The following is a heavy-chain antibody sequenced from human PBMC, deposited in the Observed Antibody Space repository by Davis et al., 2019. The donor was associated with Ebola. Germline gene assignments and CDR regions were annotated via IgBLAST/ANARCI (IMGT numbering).Heavy chain of an antibody. CDR3: ARQAEGFDY. J-gene: IGHJ4*02. CDR1: GASIGSTTHY. Sequence: PSATLSLTCSVSGASIGSTTHYWAWVRQPPGKGLEYIGSINFRAMTYYNPSLKSRVTISVDKSRNQFSLRLTSVTAADTAVYYCARQAEGFDYWGQGTLVTVSS. V-gene: IGHV4-39*07. CDR2: INFRAMT.